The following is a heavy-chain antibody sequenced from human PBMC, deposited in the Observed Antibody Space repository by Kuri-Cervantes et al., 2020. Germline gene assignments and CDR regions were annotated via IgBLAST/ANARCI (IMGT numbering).Heavy chain of an antibody. D-gene: IGHD3-22*01. CDR3: ARQEGPYYYDSSGYLRALDI. J-gene: IGHJ3*02. CDR1: GYSFTSYW. Sequence: KVSCKGSGYSFTSYWIGWVRQMPGKGLEWMGIIYPGDSDTRYSPSFQGQITISVDKSINTAYLQWHSLKASDSAMYYCARQEGPYYYDSSGYLRALDIWGQGTMVTVSS. CDR2: IYPGDSDT. V-gene: IGHV5-51*01.